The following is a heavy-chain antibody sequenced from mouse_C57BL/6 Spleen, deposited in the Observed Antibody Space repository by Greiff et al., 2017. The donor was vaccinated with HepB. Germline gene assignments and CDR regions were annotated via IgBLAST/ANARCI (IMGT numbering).Heavy chain of an antibody. Sequence: QVQLQQPGAELVKPGASVKLSCKASGYTFTSYWMQWVKQRPGQGLEWIGEIDPSDSYTNYNQKFKGKATLTVDTSSSTAYMQLSSLTSEDSAVYYCARSPTVSHYYAMDYWGQRTSVTVSS. D-gene: IGHD1-1*01. CDR3: ARSPTVSHYYAMDY. J-gene: IGHJ4*01. CDR1: GYTFTSYW. V-gene: IGHV1-50*01. CDR2: IDPSDSYT.